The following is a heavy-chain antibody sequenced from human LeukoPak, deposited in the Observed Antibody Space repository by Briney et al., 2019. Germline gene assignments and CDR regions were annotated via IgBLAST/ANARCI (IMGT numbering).Heavy chain of an antibody. CDR1: GGSINSGTYY. CDR2: IYYSGST. J-gene: IGHJ4*02. V-gene: IGHV4-61*01. CDR3: ARHQAEAGFRGDFDY. Sequence: SETLSLTRTVSGGSINSGTYYWGWIRQPPGKGLEWIGYIYYSGSTNYNPSLKSRVTISVDTSRNQFSLKLRSVTAADAAVYYCARHQAEAGFRGDFDYWGQGTLVTVSS. D-gene: IGHD6-13*01.